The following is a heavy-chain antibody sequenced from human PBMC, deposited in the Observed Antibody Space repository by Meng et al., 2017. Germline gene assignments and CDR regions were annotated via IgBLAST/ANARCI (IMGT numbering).Heavy chain of an antibody. Sequence: QWQQQQWGAGLLKPSETLSLTSAVYGGSFSGYYWSGIRQPPGKGLEWIGEINHSGSTNYNPSLKSRVTISVDTSKNQFSLKLSSVTAADTAVYYCARGRRSTWIQRFDYWGQGTLVTVSS. V-gene: IGHV4-34*01. CDR2: INHSGST. D-gene: IGHD5-18*01. CDR1: GGSFSGYY. CDR3: ARGRRSTWIQRFDY. J-gene: IGHJ4*02.